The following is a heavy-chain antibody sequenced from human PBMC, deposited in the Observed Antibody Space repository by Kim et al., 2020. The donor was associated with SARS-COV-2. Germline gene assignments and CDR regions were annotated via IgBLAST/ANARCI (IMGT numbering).Heavy chain of an antibody. D-gene: IGHD6-13*01. CDR3: ARSLRKGSSWSIFDY. V-gene: IGHV4-59*01. CDR2: IYYSGST. J-gene: IGHJ4*02. CDR1: GGSISSYY. Sequence: SETLSLTCTVSGGSISSYYWSWIRQPPGKGLEWIGYIYYSGSTNYNPSLKSRVTISVDTSKNQFSLKLSSVTAADTAVYYCARSLRKGSSWSIFDYWGQGTLVTVSS.